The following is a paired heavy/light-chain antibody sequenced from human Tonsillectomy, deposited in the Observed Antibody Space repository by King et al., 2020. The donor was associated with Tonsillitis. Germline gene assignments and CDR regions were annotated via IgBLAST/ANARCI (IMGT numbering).Heavy chain of an antibody. V-gene: IGHV3-43*01. D-gene: IGHD2-2*01. CDR1: GFNFDVYT. CDR2: ISMDGSTI. CDR3: TKDYCRGSTSCYFES. Sequence: EVQLVESGGVAVQPGGSLRLSCAASGFNFDVYTMHWVRQAPGRGLEWVSYISMDGSTIYYSDSVRGRFAISRDNSKSSLFLQMNSLRSEDTAFYYCTKDYCRGSTSCYFESWGQGTLVTVSS. J-gene: IGHJ4*02.
Light chain of an antibody. CDR2: RDN. CDR3: AGWDDSVNGWV. CDR1: SPNIGSNY. V-gene: IGLV1-47*01. J-gene: IGLJ3*02. Sequence: QSVLTQPPSASGTPGQKVTISCSGSSPNIGSNYVSWYQQLPGTAPKVLIYRDNQRPSGVPDRFFGSKSGTSASLVISGLRSADEADYYCAGWDDSVNGWVFGGGTRLTVL.